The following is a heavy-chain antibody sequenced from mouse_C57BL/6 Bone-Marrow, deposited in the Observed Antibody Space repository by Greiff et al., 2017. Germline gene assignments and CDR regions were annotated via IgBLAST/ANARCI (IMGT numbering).Heavy chain of an antibody. CDR3: ARGGVYYGNPYYCAY. Sequence: QVQLQQPGAELVKPGASVKMSCKASGYTFTSYWITWVKQRPGQGLEWIGDIYPGSGSTNYNEKFKSKDTLTVDTSSSTAYMQLSSLTSEDSAVHYCARGGVYYGNPYYCAYWGQGTTLTVSS. CDR2: IYPGSGST. D-gene: IGHD2-1*01. J-gene: IGHJ2*01. CDR1: GYTFTSYW. V-gene: IGHV1-55*01.